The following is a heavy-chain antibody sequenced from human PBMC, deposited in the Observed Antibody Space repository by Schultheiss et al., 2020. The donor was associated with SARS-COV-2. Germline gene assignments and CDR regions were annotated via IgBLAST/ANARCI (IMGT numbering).Heavy chain of an antibody. D-gene: IGHD1-26*01. CDR1: GFTFSSYW. V-gene: IGHV3-74*01. J-gene: IGHJ4*02. CDR3: ARDRSSGSLDY. Sequence: GGSLRLSCSASGFTFSSYWMHWVRQVPGGGLVCISRINSDGSSATYADSVKGRFTISRDNSKNTLYLQMNSLRAEDTAVYYCARDRSSGSLDYWGQGTLVTVSS. CDR2: INSDGSSA.